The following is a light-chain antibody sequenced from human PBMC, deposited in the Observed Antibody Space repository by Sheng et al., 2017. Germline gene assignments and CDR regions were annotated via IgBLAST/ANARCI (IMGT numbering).Light chain of an antibody. CDR2: LHP. Sequence: EIVLTQSPGTLSLSPGGRATLSCRASQSLRNNYFAWFQQKPASLPGSSSMLHPAGPLASQTGSSGXGSGTDXTLTISRLEPQDFAVYYCQQYASFPITFGQGTRLEIK. V-gene: IGKV3-20*01. CDR1: QSLRNNY. CDR3: QQYASFPIT. J-gene: IGKJ5*01.